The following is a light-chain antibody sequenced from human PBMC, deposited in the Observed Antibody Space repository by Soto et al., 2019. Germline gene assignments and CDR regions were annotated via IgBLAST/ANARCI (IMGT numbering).Light chain of an antibody. CDR3: QSYDSSLSGYWV. J-gene: IGLJ3*02. CDR2: GNS. CDR1: SSNIGAGYD. V-gene: IGLV1-40*01. Sequence: QPVLTQPPSVSGAPGQRVTISCTRSSSNIGAGYDVHWYQQLPGTAPKLLIYGNSNRPSGVPDRFSGSKSGTSASLAITGLQAEDEADYYCQSYDSSLSGYWVFGGGTKLTVL.